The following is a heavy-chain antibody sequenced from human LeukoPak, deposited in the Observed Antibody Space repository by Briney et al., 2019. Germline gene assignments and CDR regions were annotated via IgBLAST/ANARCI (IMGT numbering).Heavy chain of an antibody. D-gene: IGHD6-6*01. J-gene: IGHJ4*02. CDR3: ARERSPRHFDY. Sequence: TGGSLRLSCAASGFTFSGYAMHWVRQAPGKGLEWVAVILYDGSNKYYADSVRGRFTASRDNSKNTLYLQMNSLRAEDTAVYYCARERSPRHFDYWGQGTLVTVSS. CDR2: ILYDGSNK. V-gene: IGHV3-30-3*01. CDR1: GFTFSGYA.